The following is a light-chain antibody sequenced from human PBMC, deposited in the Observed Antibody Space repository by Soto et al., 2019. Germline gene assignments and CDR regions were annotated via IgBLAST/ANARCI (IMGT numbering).Light chain of an antibody. Sequence: QSVLTQPPSASGTPGQRVTISCSGSSSNIGSKTVSWYQQLPGSAPRVLIYNNNERPSGVPDRFSGSNSGTSASLAISGLQSEDEDDYYCATWDDSLPAVFGGGTKLTVL. J-gene: IGLJ2*01. CDR3: ATWDDSLPAV. CDR1: SSNIGSKT. V-gene: IGLV1-44*01. CDR2: NNN.